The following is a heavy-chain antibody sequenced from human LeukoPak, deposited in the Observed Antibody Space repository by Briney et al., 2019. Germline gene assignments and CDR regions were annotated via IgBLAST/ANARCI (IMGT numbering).Heavy chain of an antibody. CDR1: GYTFTDYY. CDR3: ARQQGIQYLNFDY. CDR2: INLIAGLT. J-gene: IGHJ4*02. D-gene: IGHD1/OR15-1a*01. V-gene: IGHV1-46*01. Sequence: GASVKLSCKASGYTFTDYYIHWLRQAPGEGPDWMGMINLIAGLTHLAPKFQGRVAMTRDTSTSTVYLDLTSLGFDDTAVYYCARQQGIQYLNFDYWGQGALVAVSS.